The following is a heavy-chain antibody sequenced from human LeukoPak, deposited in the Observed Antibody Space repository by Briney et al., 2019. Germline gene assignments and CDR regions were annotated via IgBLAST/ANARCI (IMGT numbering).Heavy chain of an antibody. V-gene: IGHV3-15*01. D-gene: IGHD1-26*01. CDR2: IKSKTDGGTT. CDR1: GFTFSNAW. J-gene: IGHJ4*02. Sequence: GGSLRLSCAASGFTFSNAWMNWVRQAPGKGREWVGRIKSKTDGGTTDNAAPVKGRFIISRDDSKNTMYLQMNSLKTEDTAVYYCTTEHQWDNFDYWGQGTLVTVSS. CDR3: TTEHQWDNFDY.